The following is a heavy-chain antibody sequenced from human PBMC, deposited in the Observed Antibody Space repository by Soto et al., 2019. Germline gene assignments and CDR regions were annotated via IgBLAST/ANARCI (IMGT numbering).Heavy chain of an antibody. CDR3: VRDLDGSGSYYTDY. CDR2: LSTYKGNT. Sequence: QVQLMQSGAEAKKPGASVKVSCKASGYTFITCGISWVRQAPGQGLEWMGWLSTYKGNTNYAQKFQGRVTMTTDTSTSTAYMELRSLRSDDTAVYYCVRDLDGSGSYYTDYWGQGTLVTVSS. CDR1: GYTFITCG. D-gene: IGHD3-10*01. V-gene: IGHV1-18*01. J-gene: IGHJ4*02.